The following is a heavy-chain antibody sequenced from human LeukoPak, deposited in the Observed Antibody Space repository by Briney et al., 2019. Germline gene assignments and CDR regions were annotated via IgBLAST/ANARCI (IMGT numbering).Heavy chain of an antibody. CDR2: IKSKTDGGTT. D-gene: IGHD6-13*01. Sequence: GGSLRLSCAASGFTFSTYSVNWVRQAPGKGLEWVGRIKSKTDGGTTDYAAPVKGRFTISRDDSKNTLYLQMNSLKTEDTAVYYCTTAGWVITAAAQSYYYMDVWGKGTTVTVSS. CDR1: GFTFSTYS. CDR3: TTAGWVITAAAQSYYYMDV. J-gene: IGHJ6*03. V-gene: IGHV3-15*01.